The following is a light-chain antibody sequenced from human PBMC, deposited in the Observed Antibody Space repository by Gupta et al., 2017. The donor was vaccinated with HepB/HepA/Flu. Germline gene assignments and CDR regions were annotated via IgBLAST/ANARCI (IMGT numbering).Light chain of an antibody. V-gene: IGLV6-57*02. CDR1: SGSIASNY. CDR2: EDN. CDR3: QSYDSSNPYWV. Sequence: NFMLTHPHSVSESPGKTVTISCTGSSGSIASNYVQWYQQRPGSAPTTVIYEDNQRPSGVPDRFSGSIDSSSNSASLTISGLKTEDEADYYCQSYDSSNPYWVFGGGTKLTVL. J-gene: IGLJ3*02.